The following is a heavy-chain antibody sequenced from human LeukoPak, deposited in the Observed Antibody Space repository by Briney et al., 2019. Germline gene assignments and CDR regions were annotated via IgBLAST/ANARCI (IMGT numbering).Heavy chain of an antibody. V-gene: IGHV3-30*18. J-gene: IGHJ6*02. CDR2: ISYDGSNK. CDR1: GFTFSSYG. D-gene: IGHD1-26*01. CDR3: AKDTGWELPESDYYYYYGMDV. Sequence: GRSLRLSCAASGFTFSSYGMHWVRQAPGKGLEWVAVISYDGSNKYYADSVKGRFTISRDNSKNTLYLQMNSLRAEDTAVYYCAKDTGWELPESDYYYYYGMDVWGQGTRSPSP.